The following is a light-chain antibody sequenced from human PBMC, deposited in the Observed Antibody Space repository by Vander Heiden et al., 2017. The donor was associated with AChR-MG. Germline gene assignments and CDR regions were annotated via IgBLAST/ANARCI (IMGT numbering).Light chain of an antibody. CDR1: KLGEKY. J-gene: IGLJ2*01. V-gene: IGLV3-1*01. CDR2: RDS. CDR3: QEWDSNTVV. Sequence: SYELTQPPSVSVSPGQTASITCSGDKLGEKYACWYQQKPGQAPVLVIYRDSTRGSGVPERFSGSNSGNTATLTIGGTQAMDEADYYCQEWDSNTVVFGGGTKLTVL.